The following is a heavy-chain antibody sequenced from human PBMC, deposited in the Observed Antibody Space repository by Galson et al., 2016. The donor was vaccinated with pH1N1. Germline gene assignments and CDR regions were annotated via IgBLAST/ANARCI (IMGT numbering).Heavy chain of an antibody. CDR2: IMPIFGTT. V-gene: IGHV1-69*13. D-gene: IGHD1-14*01. J-gene: IGHJ3*01. CDR1: GGPLSSYA. Sequence: SVKVSCKASGGPLSSYATGWVRQAPGQGPEWMGGIMPIFGTTKYEQKFQGRVTITANEMSGSAYMELSGLTSMDTAVYYCLRSTGYNKVNCPFDVWGQGTLVIVSS. CDR3: LRSTGYNKVNCPFDV.